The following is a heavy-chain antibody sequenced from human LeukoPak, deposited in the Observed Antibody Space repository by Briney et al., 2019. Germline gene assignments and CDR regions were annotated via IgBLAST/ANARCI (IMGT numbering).Heavy chain of an antibody. D-gene: IGHD3-3*01. Sequence: ASVKVSCTASGYTFTCYGISWVRQAPGQGLEWMGWLSSYNGNTNYAQKFQGRVTMTTDTSTSTAYMDLRSLRSDDTAVYYCARAPRITILGVVTRYYYYMDVWGKGTTVTVSS. J-gene: IGHJ6*03. V-gene: IGHV1-18*01. CDR2: LSSYNGNT. CDR3: ARAPRITILGVVTRYYYYMDV. CDR1: GYTFTCYG.